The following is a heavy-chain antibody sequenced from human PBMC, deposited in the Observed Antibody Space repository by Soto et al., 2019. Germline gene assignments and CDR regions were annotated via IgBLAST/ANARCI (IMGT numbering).Heavy chain of an antibody. Sequence: SQTLSLTCAISGDSVSSNSAAWHWIRQSPSRGLEWLGRTYYRSNWYNDYAVSVKSGITINPDTSKNQFSLQLNSVTPEDTAVYYCASDVYISGWYSYWGQGTLVTVSS. CDR2: TYYRSNWYN. V-gene: IGHV6-1*01. D-gene: IGHD6-19*01. CDR3: ASDVYISGWYSY. J-gene: IGHJ4*02. CDR1: GDSVSSNSAA.